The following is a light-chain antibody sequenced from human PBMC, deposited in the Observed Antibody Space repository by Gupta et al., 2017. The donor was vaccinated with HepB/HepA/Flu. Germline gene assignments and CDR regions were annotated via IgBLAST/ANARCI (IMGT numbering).Light chain of an antibody. J-gene: IGLJ2*01. CDR3: GTWDSNLSTVV. Sequence: QSVLTQPPSVSASPGQRVTISCSGGRSNVGRNYVSWYQFLPGKAPLVIIFDTNQRPPGIPDRFSASKTGTSATLDITGLQTGDEADYYCGTWDSNLSTVVFGGGTKLTVL. V-gene: IGLV1-51*01. CDR2: DTN. CDR1: RSNVGRNY.